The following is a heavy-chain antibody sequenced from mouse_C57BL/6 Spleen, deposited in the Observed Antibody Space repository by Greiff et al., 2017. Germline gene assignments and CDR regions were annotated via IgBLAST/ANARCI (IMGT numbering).Heavy chain of an antibody. J-gene: IGHJ3*01. Sequence: EVKLQESGGGLVKPGGSLKLSCAASGFTFRSYAISWVRQTPEKRLEWVATISDGGSYTYYPDNVKGRFTISRDNAKNNLYLQMSHLKSEDTAMYYCARDPCYRNYARFADWGQGTLVTVSA. D-gene: IGHD2-5*01. V-gene: IGHV5-4*03. CDR1: GFTFRSYA. CDR3: ARDPCYRNYARFAD. CDR2: ISDGGSYT.